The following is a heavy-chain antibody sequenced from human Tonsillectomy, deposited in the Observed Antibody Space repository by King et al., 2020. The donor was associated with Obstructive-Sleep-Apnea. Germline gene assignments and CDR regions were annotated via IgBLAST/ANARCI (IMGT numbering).Heavy chain of an antibody. CDR1: GGTFSSYA. J-gene: IGHJ4*02. D-gene: IGHD3-3*01. CDR2: IIPILGIA. V-gene: IGHV1-69*04. CDR3: ASRQPSASPGLGFGVVSLVDY. Sequence: QLVQSGAEVKKPGSSVKVSCKASGGTFSSYAISWVRQAPGQGLEWMGGIIPILGIANYAQKFQGRVTITADKSTSTAYMELSSLRSEDTAVYYCASRQPSASPGLGFGVVSLVDYWGQGTLVTVSS.